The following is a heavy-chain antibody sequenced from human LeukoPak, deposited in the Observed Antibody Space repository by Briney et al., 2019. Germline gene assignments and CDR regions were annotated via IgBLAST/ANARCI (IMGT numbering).Heavy chain of an antibody. D-gene: IGHD2-15*01. Sequence: PGGSLRLSCATSGFTVSSNYMSWVRQAPGKGLEWVSVIYDSGTTYYADSVKGRFLIFRDTSKNTVDLQMNSLRVEDTAVYYCARKGGSRPNDAFDIWGQGTLVTVSS. CDR3: ARKGGSRPNDAFDI. CDR2: IYDSGTT. V-gene: IGHV3-53*01. CDR1: GFTVSSNY. J-gene: IGHJ3*02.